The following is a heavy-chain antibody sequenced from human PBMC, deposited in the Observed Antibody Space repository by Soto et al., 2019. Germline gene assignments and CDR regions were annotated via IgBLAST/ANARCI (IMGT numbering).Heavy chain of an antibody. Sequence: LSLTCTVSGGSISSSSYYWGWIRQPPGKGLEWIGSIYYSGSTYYNPSLKSRVTISVDTSKNQFSLKLSSVTAADTAVYYCARSSGWYNNWFGPWGQGTLVTVSS. CDR2: IYYSGST. CDR1: GGSISSSSYY. D-gene: IGHD6-19*01. V-gene: IGHV4-39*01. J-gene: IGHJ5*02. CDR3: ARSSGWYNNWFGP.